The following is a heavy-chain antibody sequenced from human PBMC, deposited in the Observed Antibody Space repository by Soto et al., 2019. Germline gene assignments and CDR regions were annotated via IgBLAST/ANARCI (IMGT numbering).Heavy chain of an antibody. CDR3: ARDRIVVVPAAMRDLNYYYYGMDV. V-gene: IGHV3-74*01. D-gene: IGHD2-2*01. CDR2: INSDGSST. CDR1: GFTFSSYW. Sequence: GGSLRLSCAASGFTFSSYWMHWVRQAPGKGLVWVSRINSDGSSTSYADSVKGRFTISRDNAKNTLYLQMNSLRAEDTAVYYCARDRIVVVPAAMRDLNYYYYGMDVWGQGTTVTVSS. J-gene: IGHJ6*02.